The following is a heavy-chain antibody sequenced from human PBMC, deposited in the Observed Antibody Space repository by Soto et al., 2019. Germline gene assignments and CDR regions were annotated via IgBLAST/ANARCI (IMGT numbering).Heavy chain of an antibody. V-gene: IGHV1-3*04. CDR1: GYTFTGNA. CDR3: AREGYDSSGYPLGY. CDR2: INTGNGNT. J-gene: IGHJ4*02. D-gene: IGHD3-22*01. Sequence: QVQLVQSGAEVKKPGASVKVSCKASGYTFTGNAMHWVRQAPGQRLEWMGWINTGNGNTKYSQKFQGRVTITRNTSATTTYMELSGLRSEDTAVYYCAREGYDSSGYPLGYWGQGTLVTGSS.